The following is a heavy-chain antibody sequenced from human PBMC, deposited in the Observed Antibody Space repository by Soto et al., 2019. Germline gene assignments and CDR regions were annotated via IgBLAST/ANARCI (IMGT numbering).Heavy chain of an antibody. CDR3: ARKVVGSTSRPDYWSVDL. CDR1: GFTFINYA. Sequence: EVQLLESGGDSVQPGGSVRLSCAGSGFTFINYAMNWVRQAPGKGLEWVSTISGGGDATSFADSVRGRFTFSRDNSKNTVTLQMNSLGVDDTAVYYCARKVVGSTSRPDYWSVDLWGRGTLVTVSS. V-gene: IGHV3-23*01. J-gene: IGHJ2*01. CDR2: ISGGGDAT. D-gene: IGHD2-21*01.